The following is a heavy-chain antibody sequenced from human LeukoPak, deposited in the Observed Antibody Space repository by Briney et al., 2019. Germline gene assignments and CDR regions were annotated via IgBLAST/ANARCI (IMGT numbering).Heavy chain of an antibody. CDR2: IKNDGSET. J-gene: IGHJ4*02. D-gene: IGHD6-19*01. CDR1: GFNFRDHW. CDR3: VKNDGWFPLAQ. Sequence: PGGSLRLSCAVSGFNFRDHWMDWVRQAPGKGLQWVGHIKNDGSETYYLDSLKGRFSISRDNTNNALYLQMNSLRVEDTAVYYCVKNDGWFPLAQWGQGTLVTVSS. V-gene: IGHV3-7*03.